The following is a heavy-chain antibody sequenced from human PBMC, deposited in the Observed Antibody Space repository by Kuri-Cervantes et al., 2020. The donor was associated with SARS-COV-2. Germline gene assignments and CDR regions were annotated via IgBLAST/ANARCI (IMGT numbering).Heavy chain of an antibody. V-gene: IGHV3-23*01. CDR1: GFTFSSYA. J-gene: IGHJ4*02. CDR2: ISGSGGST. CDR3: AKDPRTTVTTYLFDY. Sequence: GESLKISCAASGFTFSSYAMCWVRQAPGKGLEWVSGISGSGGSTYYADSVKGPFTISSDNSKNTLYLQMNSLRAEDTAVYYCAKDPRTTVTTYLFDYWGQGTLVTVSS. D-gene: IGHD4-17*01.